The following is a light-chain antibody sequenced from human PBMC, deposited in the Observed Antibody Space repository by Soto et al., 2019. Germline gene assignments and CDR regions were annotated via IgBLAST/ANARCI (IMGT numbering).Light chain of an antibody. Sequence: EIVLTQSPATLSLSPGERATLSCRASQSVSSYLAWYQQKPGQAPRLLIHDASNRATGIPARFSGSGSGTDFTLTISSLEPEDFAVYYCQQRSNWPPITFGQGTRLEIK. CDR1: QSVSSY. J-gene: IGKJ5*01. V-gene: IGKV3-11*01. CDR2: DAS. CDR3: QQRSNWPPIT.